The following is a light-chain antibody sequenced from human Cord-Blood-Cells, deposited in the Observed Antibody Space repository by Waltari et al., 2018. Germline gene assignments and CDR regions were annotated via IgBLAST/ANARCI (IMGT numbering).Light chain of an antibody. J-gene: IGLJ3*02. V-gene: IGLV2-23*01. CDR3: CSYAGSSTWV. Sequence: QSALTQPASVSGSPGQSITISCTGTSCDVGRYNLVSWYQQHPGKAPKHMIYEGSKRPSGVSNRFSGSKSGNTASLTISGLQAEDEADYYCCSYAGSSTWVFGGGTKLTVL. CDR1: SCDVGRYNL. CDR2: EGS.